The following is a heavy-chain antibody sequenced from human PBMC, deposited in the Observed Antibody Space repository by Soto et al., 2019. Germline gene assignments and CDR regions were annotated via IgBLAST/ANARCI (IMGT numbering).Heavy chain of an antibody. Sequence: PGGSLRLSCAVSGFSLGPYGVTWVRQTPEKGLEWVTGFSGGSGAIFYADSVRGRFTISRDSSTAYLQMNNLRPEDTAVHFCARWNGFGDSWGQVSLVTVSS. CDR3: ARWNGFGDS. CDR1: GFSLGPYG. D-gene: IGHD1-1*01. V-gene: IGHV3-23*01. CDR2: FSGGSGAI. J-gene: IGHJ4*02.